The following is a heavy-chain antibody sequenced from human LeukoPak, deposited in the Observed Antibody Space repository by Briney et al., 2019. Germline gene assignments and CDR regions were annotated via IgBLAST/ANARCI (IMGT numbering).Heavy chain of an antibody. CDR2: INHSGST. Sequence: PSETLSLTCAVYGGSFSGYYWSWIRQPPGKGLEWIGEINHSGSTNYNPSLKSRVTISVDTSKNQFSLKLSSVTAADTAVYYCARLGVLGYYYGSGSPRRRDYWGQGTLVTVSS. J-gene: IGHJ4*02. CDR3: ARLGVLGYYYGSGSPRRRDY. D-gene: IGHD3-10*01. V-gene: IGHV4-34*01. CDR1: GGSFSGYY.